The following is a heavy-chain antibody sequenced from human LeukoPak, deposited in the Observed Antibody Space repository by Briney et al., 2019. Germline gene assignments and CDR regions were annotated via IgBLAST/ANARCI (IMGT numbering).Heavy chain of an antibody. J-gene: IGHJ4*02. D-gene: IGHD3-10*01. V-gene: IGHV1-18*04. CDR2: ISAYNGNT. CDR3: ARPYGSGSYFGYFDY. Sequence: ASVKVSCKASGYTFTSYGISWVRQAPGQGREWMGWISAYNGNTNYAQKLQGRVTMTTDTSTSTAYMELSILRSDDTAVYYCARPYGSGSYFGYFDYWGQGTLVTVSS. CDR1: GYTFTSYG.